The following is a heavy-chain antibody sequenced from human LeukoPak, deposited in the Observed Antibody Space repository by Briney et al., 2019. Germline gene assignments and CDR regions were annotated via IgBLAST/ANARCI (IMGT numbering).Heavy chain of an antibody. J-gene: IGHJ4*02. CDR2: ISGSGDST. V-gene: IGHV3-23*01. CDR3: AKDMGAGVTGVGQY. CDR1: GLTFSNYA. D-gene: IGHD3-10*01. Sequence: GGSLRLSCAASGLTFSNYAMMCARQAPGKGLEWVSVISGSGDSTYYTDSVKGRFTISRDNSKNTLYLQMSSLRAEDTAVYYCAKDMGAGVTGVGQYWGQGTLVTVSS.